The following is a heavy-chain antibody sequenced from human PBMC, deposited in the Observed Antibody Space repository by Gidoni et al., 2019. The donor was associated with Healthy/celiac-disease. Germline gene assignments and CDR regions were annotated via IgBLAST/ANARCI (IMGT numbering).Heavy chain of an antibody. V-gene: IGHV3-73*02. J-gene: IGHJ4*02. Sequence: EVQLVESGGGLFQPGGSLTLSCEASGFTFSGPDMHWVPQASGKGLEWVGRIRSKANSYATAYAASVKGRFTISRDDSKNTAYLQMNSLKTEDTAVYYCTRHPRDDFWSGYVYWGQGTLVTVSS. CDR1: GFTFSGPD. D-gene: IGHD3-3*01. CDR3: TRHPRDDFWSGYVY. CDR2: IRSKANSYAT.